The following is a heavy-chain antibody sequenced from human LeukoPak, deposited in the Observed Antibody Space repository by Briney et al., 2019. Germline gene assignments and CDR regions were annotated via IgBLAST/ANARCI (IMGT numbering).Heavy chain of an antibody. CDR1: GFTFCSYS. D-gene: IGHD6-13*01. CDR2: ISSSRSYI. J-gene: IGHJ4*02. V-gene: IGHV3-21*01. CDR3: ARFIAAPYYFDY. Sequence: GGSLTLSCAASGFTFCSYSMNWVRQAPGKGLEGVSFISSSRSYIYYADSVKGRFTISRDNAKNSLYLQKNSLRAEDTAVYYCARFIAAPYYFDYGGRGTLVTVSS.